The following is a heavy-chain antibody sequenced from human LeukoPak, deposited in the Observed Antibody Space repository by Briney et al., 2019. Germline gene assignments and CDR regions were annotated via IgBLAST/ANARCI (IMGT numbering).Heavy chain of an antibody. CDR3: ARDPHGLYYYYGMDV. J-gene: IGHJ6*02. Sequence: ASVKVSCKASGYTFTSYGISWVRQAPGQGLEWMGWISVYNGNTNYAQKLQGRVTMTTDTSTSTAYMELRSLRSDDTAVYYCARDPHGLYYYYGMDVWGQGTTVTVSS. V-gene: IGHV1-18*01. CDR1: GYTFTSYG. CDR2: ISVYNGNT. D-gene: IGHD4-17*01.